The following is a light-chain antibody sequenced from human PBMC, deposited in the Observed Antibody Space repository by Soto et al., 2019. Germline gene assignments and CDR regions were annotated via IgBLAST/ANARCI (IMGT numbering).Light chain of an antibody. J-gene: IGLJ1*01. CDR2: DVS. CDR3: SSYTSSSTPYA. V-gene: IGLV2-14*01. Sequence: QSALTQPASGSGSPGQSITISCTGTSSDVGGYNYVSWYQQHPGKAPKLMIYDVSNRPSGVSNRFSGSKSGNTASLTISGLQAEDEADYYCSSYTSSSTPYAFGTGTKVTVL. CDR1: SSDVGGYNY.